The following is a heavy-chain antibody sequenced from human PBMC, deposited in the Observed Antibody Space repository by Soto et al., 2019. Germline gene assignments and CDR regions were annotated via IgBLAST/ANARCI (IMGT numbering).Heavy chain of an antibody. CDR3: ARFGVIRGFYYSAMDV. CDR2: IWYDGSNK. CDR1: GFTFSSYG. J-gene: IGHJ6*02. D-gene: IGHD3-10*01. Sequence: GALRLSCAASGFTFSSYGMHWVRQAPGKGLEWVAVIWYDGSNKYYADSVKGRFTISRDNSKNTLYLQMNSLRAEDTAVYYCARFGVIRGFYYSAMDVWGQGTTVTVSS. V-gene: IGHV3-33*01.